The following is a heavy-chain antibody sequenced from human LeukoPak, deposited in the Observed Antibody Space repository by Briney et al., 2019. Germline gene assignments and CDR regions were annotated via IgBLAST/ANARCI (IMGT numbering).Heavy chain of an antibody. Sequence: PSGTLSLTCAVSGASISSSIHYWGWVRQPPGKGLEWIGSVYYSGGTYYNPSLESRLTISVDTSNNRFSLKLKSVTAADTAVFYCARVTTGSTTLDSWGQGILVTVSS. CDR3: ARVTTGSTTLDS. CDR1: GASISSSIHY. D-gene: IGHD1-1*01. CDR2: VYYSGGT. J-gene: IGHJ5*01. V-gene: IGHV4-39*02.